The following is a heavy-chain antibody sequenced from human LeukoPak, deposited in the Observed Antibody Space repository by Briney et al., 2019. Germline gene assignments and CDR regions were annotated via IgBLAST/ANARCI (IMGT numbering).Heavy chain of an antibody. CDR1: GFTFSSYV. Sequence: GGSLRLSCAASGFTFSSYVMSWVRQAPGKGLEWVSAISGSGGGTYYADSGKGRFTISRDNSKNTLYLQMNSLRAEDTAVYYCAKRSISSESYYFDYWGQGTLVTVSS. CDR2: ISGSGGGT. D-gene: IGHD3-10*01. CDR3: AKRSISSESYYFDY. V-gene: IGHV3-23*01. J-gene: IGHJ4*02.